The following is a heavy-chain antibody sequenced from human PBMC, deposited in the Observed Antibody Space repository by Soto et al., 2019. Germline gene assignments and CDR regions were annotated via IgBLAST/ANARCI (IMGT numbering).Heavy chain of an antibody. V-gene: IGHV3-23*01. D-gene: IGHD6-19*01. CDR2: ITPNGGST. J-gene: IGHJ4*02. CDR3: AKVRAVAGSSMNY. CDR1: GFSFNNYG. Sequence: PGGSLRLSCAASGFSFNNYGMTWVRQAPGKGLEWVSHITPNGGSTNYADSVKGRFTISRDNSKDMLFLQMNGLRVEDTAVYCCAKVRAVAGSSMNYWGQGTLVTVSS.